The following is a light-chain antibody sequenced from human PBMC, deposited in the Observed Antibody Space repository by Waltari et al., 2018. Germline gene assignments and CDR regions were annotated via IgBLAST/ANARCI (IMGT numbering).Light chain of an antibody. CDR2: AAS. CDR1: QSISSY. V-gene: IGKV1-39*01. Sequence: DIQMTQYPSSLSASVGDRVTITCRESQSISSYLNWYQQKPGKAPKLLIYAASSLQSGVPSRFSGSGSGTDFTLTISSLQPEDFATYYCQQSYSTPRTFGQGTKLEIK. CDR3: QQSYSTPRT. J-gene: IGKJ2*01.